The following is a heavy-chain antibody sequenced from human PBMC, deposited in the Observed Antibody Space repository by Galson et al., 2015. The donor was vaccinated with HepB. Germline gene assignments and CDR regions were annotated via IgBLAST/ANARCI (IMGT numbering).Heavy chain of an antibody. V-gene: IGHV1-18*01. D-gene: IGHD3-3*01. Sequence: SVKVSCKASGYTFTRFGISWVRQAPGQGLEWMGWISTYSGNTKYAPSLQGRVTMTRDTSTSTAYMELRRLRSDDTAIYYCTTAPEGYDFRSSFSPHQYYCIDVWGKGTTVTVSS. CDR1: GYTFTRFG. J-gene: IGHJ6*03. CDR3: TTAPEGYDFRSSFSPHQYYCIDV. CDR2: ISTYSGNT.